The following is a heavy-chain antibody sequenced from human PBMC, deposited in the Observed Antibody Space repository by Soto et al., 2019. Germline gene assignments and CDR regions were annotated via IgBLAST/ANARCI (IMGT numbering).Heavy chain of an antibody. CDR3: AHKGPEDWPLDY. D-gene: IGHD3-9*01. J-gene: IGHJ4*02. CDR2: IYWDDDK. V-gene: IGHV2-5*02. CDR1: GFSLSTSGVG. Sequence: QITLKESGPTLVKPTQTLTLTCTFSGFSLSTSGVGVGWIRQSPGKALEGLAVIYWDDDKRYSPSLKSRLSITKDTSKNQVVLTMTNMDPVDTATYYCAHKGPEDWPLDYWGQGTLVTVSS.